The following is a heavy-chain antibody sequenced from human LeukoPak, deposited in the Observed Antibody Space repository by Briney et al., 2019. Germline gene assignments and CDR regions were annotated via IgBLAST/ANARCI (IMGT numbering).Heavy chain of an antibody. CDR1: GGSFSGYY. J-gene: IGHJ4*02. Sequence: PSETLSLTCAVYGGSFSGYYWSWIRQPPGKGLEWIGEINHSGSTNYNPSLKSRVTISVDTSKNQFSLKLSSVTAADTAVYYCARSSSWYFRSGSYYAPFDYWGQGTLVTVSS. V-gene: IGHV4-34*01. D-gene: IGHD1-26*01. CDR3: ARSSSWYFRSGSYYAPFDY. CDR2: INHSGST.